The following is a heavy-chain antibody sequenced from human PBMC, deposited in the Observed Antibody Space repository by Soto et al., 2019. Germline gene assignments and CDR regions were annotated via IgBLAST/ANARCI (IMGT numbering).Heavy chain of an antibody. V-gene: IGHV4-59*01. D-gene: IGHD3-22*01. CDR3: ARPNDSSGYYPLIY. Sequence: SETLSLTCTVSGGSLSSYYWSWIRQPPGKGLEWIGYIYYTGSTNHNPSLKSRVTISVDTSKNQFSLKLSSVTAADTAVYYCARPNDSSGYYPLIYWGQGTPVTVSS. CDR1: GGSLSSYY. J-gene: IGHJ4*02. CDR2: IYYTGST.